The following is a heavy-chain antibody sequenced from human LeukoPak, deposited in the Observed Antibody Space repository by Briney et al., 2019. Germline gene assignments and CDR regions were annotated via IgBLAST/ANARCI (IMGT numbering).Heavy chain of an antibody. CDR3: ARDLRRIVGATTGLWPHPLDY. V-gene: IGHV4-39*07. D-gene: IGHD1-26*01. Sequence: SETLSLTCTVSGGSISSSSYYWGWIRQPPGKGLEWIGSIYYSGSTYYNPSLKSRVTISVDTSKNQFSLKLSSVTAADTAVYYCARDLRRIVGATTGLWPHPLDYWGQGTLVTVSS. CDR1: GGSISSSSYY. J-gene: IGHJ4*02. CDR2: IYYSGST.